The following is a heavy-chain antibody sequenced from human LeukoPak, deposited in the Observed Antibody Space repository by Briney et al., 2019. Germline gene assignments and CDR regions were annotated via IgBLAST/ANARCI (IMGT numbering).Heavy chain of an antibody. CDR1: GFTFSNYW. V-gene: IGHV3-7*01. Sequence: GGSLRLSCAASGFTFSNYWMSWVRQAPGKGLEWLAHINQDGSEEHYMDSVKARFIIPRDNAKNSLSLQMDSLRAGDTAVYYCVRDGGVSGYDLLDYWGQGTLVTVSS. CDR3: VRDGGVSGYDLLDY. D-gene: IGHD5-12*01. CDR2: INQDGSEE. J-gene: IGHJ4*02.